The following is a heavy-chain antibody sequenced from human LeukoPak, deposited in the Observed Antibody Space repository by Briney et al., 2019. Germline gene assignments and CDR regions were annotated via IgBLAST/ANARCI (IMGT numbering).Heavy chain of an antibody. CDR1: GFTFSSYA. CDR3: ARAEKDYSNYYYYYSMDV. V-gene: IGHV3-30-3*01. CDR2: ISYDGSNK. J-gene: IGHJ6*02. Sequence: GGSLRLSCAASGFTFSSYAMHWVRQAPGKGLEWVAVISYDGSNKYYADSVKGRFTISRDNSKNTLYLQMNSLRAEDTAVYYCARAEKDYSNYYYYYSMDVWGQGTTVTVSS. D-gene: IGHD4-4*01.